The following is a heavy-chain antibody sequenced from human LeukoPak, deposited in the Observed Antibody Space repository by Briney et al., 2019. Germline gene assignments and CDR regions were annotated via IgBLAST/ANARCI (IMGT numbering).Heavy chain of an antibody. CDR1: GGTFISYA. CDR3: ARGSDPHPENYCYYYMDV. Sequence: GSSVKVSCKASGGTFISYAISWVRQAPGQGLEWMGGIIPIFGTANYAQKFQGRVTITADESTSTAYMELSSLRSEDTAVYYCARGSDPHPENYCYYYMDVWGKGTTVTVSS. V-gene: IGHV1-69*01. D-gene: IGHD6-19*01. CDR2: IIPIFGTA. J-gene: IGHJ6*03.